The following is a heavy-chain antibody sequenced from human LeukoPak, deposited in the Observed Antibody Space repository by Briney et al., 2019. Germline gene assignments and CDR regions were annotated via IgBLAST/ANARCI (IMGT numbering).Heavy chain of an antibody. Sequence: GGSLRLSCSASGFTFSDYVMTWVSQAPGKGLEWVSSISGLSSHIYYGDSVKGRFSISRDNAKNSLYLQMNSLGTDDTAVYFCGRAFPPLRTSSAGDLWGQGTLVTVSS. J-gene: IGHJ4*02. CDR3: GRAFPPLRTSSAGDL. V-gene: IGHV3-21*01. D-gene: IGHD3-16*01. CDR2: ISGLSSHI. CDR1: GFTFSDYV.